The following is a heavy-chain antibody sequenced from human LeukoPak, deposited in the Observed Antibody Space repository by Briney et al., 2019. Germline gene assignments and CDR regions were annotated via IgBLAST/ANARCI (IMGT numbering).Heavy chain of an antibody. V-gene: IGHV7-4-1*02. D-gene: IGHD2-15*01. J-gene: IGHJ5*02. CDR1: GYTFTSYA. CDR3: ARHCSGGSCYWFDP. CDR2: INTNTGNP. Sequence: ASVKVSCKASGYTFTSYATNWVRQAPGQGLEWMGWINTNTGNPTYAQGFTGRFVFSLDTSVSTAYLQISSLKAEDTAVYYCARHCSGGSCYWFDPWGQGTLVTVSS.